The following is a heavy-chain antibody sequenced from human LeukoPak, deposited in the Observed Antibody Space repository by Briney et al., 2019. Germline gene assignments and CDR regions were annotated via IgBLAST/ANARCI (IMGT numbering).Heavy chain of an antibody. J-gene: IGHJ3*02. CDR3: ARGCDSSSWYCAFDI. D-gene: IGHD6-13*01. CDR2: ISSSGSTI. Sequence: GGSLRLSCAASGFFLSRCAMNWVRQAPGKGLEWVSYISSSGSTIYYADSVKGRLTISRDNAKNSLYLQMNSLRAEDTAVYYCARGCDSSSWYCAFDIWGQGTMVTVSS. V-gene: IGHV3-48*04. CDR1: GFFLSRCA.